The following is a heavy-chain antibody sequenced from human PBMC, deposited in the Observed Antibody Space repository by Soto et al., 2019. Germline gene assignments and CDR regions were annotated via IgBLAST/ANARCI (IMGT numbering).Heavy chain of an antibody. Sequence: EVQLVESGGDLVQPGGSLRLSCAASGFTVSSNYMSWVRQAPGKGLEWISIIYSAGNTYYAASVKGRFTISRDNAKNTLYLQMNSLGAEDPAVYYCARDFVVGGTTINYYYGMDVWGEGTTVTVSS. CDR2: IYSAGNT. CDR3: ARDFVVGGTTINYYYGMDV. V-gene: IGHV3-66*01. J-gene: IGHJ6*04. D-gene: IGHD1-26*01. CDR1: GFTVSSNY.